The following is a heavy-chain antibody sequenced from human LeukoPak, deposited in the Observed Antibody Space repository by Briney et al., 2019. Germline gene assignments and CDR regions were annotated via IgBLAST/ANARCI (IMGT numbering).Heavy chain of an antibody. V-gene: IGHV3-23*01. D-gene: IGHD3-10*01. Sequence: GGSLTQSRAASGFTFSSYALRWVRQAPGKGLEWVSVISGSGGSTYYADSVKGRFTISRDNSKNTLYLQMNSLRAEDTAVYYCAKHRMVRGVIPDFYFDYGGQGTGTIVSS. J-gene: IGHJ4*02. CDR1: GFTFSSYA. CDR3: AKHRMVRGVIPDFYFDY. CDR2: ISGSGGST.